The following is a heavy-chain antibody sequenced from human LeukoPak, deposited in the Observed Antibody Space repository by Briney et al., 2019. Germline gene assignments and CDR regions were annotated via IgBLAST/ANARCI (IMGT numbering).Heavy chain of an antibody. CDR3: ARDPMYYYDSSGYYKTTDY. CDR2: ISAYNGNT. Sequence: GSVKVSCKASGYTFTSYGISWVRQAPGQGLEWMGWISAYNGNTNYAQKLQGRVTMTTDTSTSTAYMELRSLRSDDTAVYYCARDPMYYYDSSGYYKTTDYWGQGTLVTVSS. J-gene: IGHJ4*02. CDR1: GYTFTSYG. D-gene: IGHD3-22*01. V-gene: IGHV1-18*01.